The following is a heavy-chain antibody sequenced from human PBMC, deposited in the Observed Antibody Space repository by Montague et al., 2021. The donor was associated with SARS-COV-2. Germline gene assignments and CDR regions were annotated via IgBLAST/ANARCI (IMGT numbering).Heavy chain of an antibody. CDR2: FCLKKKT. J-gene: IGHJ5*02. CDR3: ARGGGYCSGGICYYWFDP. V-gene: IGHV4-59*01. D-gene: IGHD2-15*01. CDR1: VSWNSGED. Sequence: SETLSLTCSGLVSWNSGEDRKSTRLNPSNQRNWYAYFCLKKKTNYNPSVKSRVTISVDTSKNQFSLKLNSVTAADTAVYCCARGGGYCSGGICYYWFDPWGQGTRVTVSS.